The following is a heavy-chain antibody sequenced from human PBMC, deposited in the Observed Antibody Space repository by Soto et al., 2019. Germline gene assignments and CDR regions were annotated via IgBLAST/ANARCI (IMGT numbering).Heavy chain of an antibody. CDR2: IIPILGIA. CDR1: GGTFSSYT. J-gene: IGHJ4*02. Sequence: VKVSCKASGGTFSSYTISWVRQAPGQGLEWMGRIIPILGIANYAQKFQDRVTLTTDTSTRTTYMELRSLRSDDTAVYYCARSGSGWSQDYWGLGTLVTVSS. V-gene: IGHV1-69*02. D-gene: IGHD6-19*01. CDR3: ARSGSGWSQDY.